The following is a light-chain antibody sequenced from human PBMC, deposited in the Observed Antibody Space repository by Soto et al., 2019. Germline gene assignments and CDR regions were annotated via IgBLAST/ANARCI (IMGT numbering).Light chain of an antibody. CDR2: DVS. CDR1: ISDVGGYNY. V-gene: IGLV2-14*03. CDR3: SSLASTNTLA. J-gene: IGLJ2*01. Sequence: QSALTQPASVSGSPGQSVTISCTGTISDVGGYNYVSWYQQHPGKAPKLMIYDVSYRPSGVSNRFSGSKSGNTASLTISGLQAEDEAGYYCSSLASTNTLAFGGGTQLTVL.